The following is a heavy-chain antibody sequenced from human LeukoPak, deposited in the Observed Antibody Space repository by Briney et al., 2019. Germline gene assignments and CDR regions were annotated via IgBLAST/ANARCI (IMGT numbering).Heavy chain of an antibody. D-gene: IGHD1-7*01. J-gene: IGHJ6*03. CDR1: GYTLTELS. Sequence: ASVKVSCKVSGYTLTELSMHWVRQAPGKGLEWMGGFDPEDGETIYAQKFQGRVTMTEDTSTDTAYMELSSLRSEDTAVYYCAREYNWNYRLDYYYYMDVWGKGTTVTVSS. V-gene: IGHV1-24*01. CDR3: AREYNWNYRLDYYYYMDV. CDR2: FDPEDGET.